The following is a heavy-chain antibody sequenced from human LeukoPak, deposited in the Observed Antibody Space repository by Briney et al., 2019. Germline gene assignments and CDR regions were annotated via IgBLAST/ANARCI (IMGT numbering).Heavy chain of an antibody. J-gene: IGHJ4*02. CDR1: GDSINSYY. CDR2: INHSGST. V-gene: IGHV4-34*01. CDR3: ARGGLYCGGDCYVDH. D-gene: IGHD2-21*02. Sequence: SETLSLTCTVSGDSINSYYWSWIRQPPEKGLEWIGEINHSGSTNYNPSLKSRVTLSVDTSKNQFSLKLSSVTAADTAVYYCARGGLYCGGDCYVDHWGQGSLVTVSS.